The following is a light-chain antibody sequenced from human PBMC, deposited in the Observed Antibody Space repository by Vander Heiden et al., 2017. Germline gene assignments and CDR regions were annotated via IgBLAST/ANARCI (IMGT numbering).Light chain of an antibody. J-gene: IGLJ2*01. Sequence: QSALTQPPAAYGSPGQSVTSACTGTSSDAGSYHSVSCYQPYPVNAPTRLICDVTKRPSGVPDHFSGSNSGNTASLTVSGLQAEDEADYSCSSDADTAKVVFGGGTKLTVL. CDR1: SSDAGSYHS. V-gene: IGLV2-8*01. CDR2: DVT. CDR3: SSDADTAKVV.